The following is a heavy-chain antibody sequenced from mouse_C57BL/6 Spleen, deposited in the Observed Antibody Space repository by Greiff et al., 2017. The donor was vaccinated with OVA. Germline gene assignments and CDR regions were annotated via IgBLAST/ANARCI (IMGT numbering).Heavy chain of an antibody. V-gene: IGHV14-2*01. CDR2: IDPEDGET. J-gene: IGHJ2*01. CDR1: GYTFTSYW. CDR3: ARRYYYGSSLDY. D-gene: IGHD1-1*01. Sequence: VQLQQSGTELVKPGASVKLSCKASGYTFTSYWMHWVKQRTEQGLEWIGRIDPEDGETKYAPKFQGKATITADTSSNTAYLQLSSLTSEDTAVYYCARRYYYGSSLDYWGQGTTLTVSS.